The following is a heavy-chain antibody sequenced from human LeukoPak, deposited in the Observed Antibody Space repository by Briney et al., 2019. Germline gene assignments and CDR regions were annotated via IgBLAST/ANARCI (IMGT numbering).Heavy chain of an antibody. CDR2: ISSSSSTI. CDR3: VKSTGRFGDLLYV. V-gene: IGHV3-48*04. J-gene: IGHJ4*02. Sequence: GGSLRLSCAASGFTFSSYSMNWVRQAPGKGLEWVSYISSSSSTIYYADSVKGRFTISRDNAKNSLYLQMNSLRAEDTAVYYCVKSTGRFGDLLYVWGQGTLVTVSS. CDR1: GFTFSSYS. D-gene: IGHD3-10*01.